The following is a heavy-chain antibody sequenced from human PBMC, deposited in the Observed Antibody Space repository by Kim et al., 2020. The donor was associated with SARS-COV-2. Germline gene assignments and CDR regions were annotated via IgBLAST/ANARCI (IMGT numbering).Heavy chain of an antibody. D-gene: IGHD6-13*01. CDR3: ARGRVTEAAAGFDY. CDR2: IYHSGST. V-gene: IGHV4-34*01. Sequence: SETLSLTCAVYGGSFSGYYWTWIRQPPGKGLEWIGEIYHSGSTNYNPSLKSRVTISIDTSRNQFSLNLRSVTAADTAVYYCARGRVTEAAAGFDYWGQGTLATVSS. J-gene: IGHJ4*02. CDR1: GGSFSGYY.